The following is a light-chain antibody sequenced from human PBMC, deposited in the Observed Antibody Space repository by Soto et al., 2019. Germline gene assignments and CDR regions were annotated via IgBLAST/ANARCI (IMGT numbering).Light chain of an antibody. J-gene: IGKJ4*01. CDR2: GAS. V-gene: IGKV3D-15*01. CDR1: QSVSSN. CDR3: QQYNNWPLT. Sequence: EIVMTQSPATLSVSPGERATLSCRASQSVSSNLAWYQQEPGQAPRLLIYGASTRAPGMPDRFSGSGSGTEFTLTISSLQSEDFAVYYCQQYNNWPLTFGGGTKVEIK.